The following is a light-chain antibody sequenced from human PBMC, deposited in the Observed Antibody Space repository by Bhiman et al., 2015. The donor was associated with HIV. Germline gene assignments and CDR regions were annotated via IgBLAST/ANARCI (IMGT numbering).Light chain of an antibody. CDR3: AAWDDSLSGYV. CDR1: SSDVGGYNY. V-gene: IGLV2-14*03. Sequence: QSALAQPASVSGSPGQSITISCTGTSSDVGGYNYVSWYQVHPGKAPKLIIYDVTKRPSGVSNRFSGSKSDNTASLAISGLRSEDEGDYYCAAWDDSLSGYVFGGGTKVTVL. CDR2: DVT. J-gene: IGLJ1*01.